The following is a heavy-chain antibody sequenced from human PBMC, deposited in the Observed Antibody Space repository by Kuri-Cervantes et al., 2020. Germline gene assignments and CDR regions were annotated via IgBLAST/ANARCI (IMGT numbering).Heavy chain of an antibody. CDR2: IKSKTDGGTT. D-gene: IGHD2-2*01. CDR1: GFTFSSYA. V-gene: IGHV3-15*01. Sequence: GGSLRLSCAASGFTFSSYAMHWVRQAPGKGLEWVGRIKSKTDGGTTDYAAPVKGRFTISRDDSKNTLYLQMNSLKTEDTAVYYCTARVPSTYYFDYWGQGTLVTVSS. CDR3: TARVPSTYYFDY. J-gene: IGHJ4*02.